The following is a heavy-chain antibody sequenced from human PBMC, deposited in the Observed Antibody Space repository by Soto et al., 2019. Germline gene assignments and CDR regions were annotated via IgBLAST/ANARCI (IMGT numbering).Heavy chain of an antibody. Sequence: GASVKVSCKASGGTFSSYAISWVRQAPGQGLEWMGGIIANIGNTNYAQKFQGRVTMTTDTSTSTAYMELRSLRSDDTAVYYCARRSTGYCSGGSCYLYDYWGQGTLVTVSS. CDR2: IIANIGNT. D-gene: IGHD2-15*01. V-gene: IGHV1-18*01. CDR3: ARRSTGYCSGGSCYLYDY. CDR1: GGTFSSYA. J-gene: IGHJ4*02.